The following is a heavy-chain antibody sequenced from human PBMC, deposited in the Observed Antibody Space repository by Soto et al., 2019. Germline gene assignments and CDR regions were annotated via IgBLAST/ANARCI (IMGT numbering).Heavy chain of an antibody. J-gene: IGHJ4*02. Sequence: SETLSLTCAVYGESFSGYYWSWIRQPPGKGLEWIGEINHSGSANYNPSLKSRVTMSVDTSKNQFSLKLSSVTAADTAMYYCAGNIVATISSFDYWGQGNLVTVSS. CDR3: AGNIVATISSFDY. CDR2: INHSGSA. V-gene: IGHV4-34*01. CDR1: GESFSGYY. D-gene: IGHD5-12*01.